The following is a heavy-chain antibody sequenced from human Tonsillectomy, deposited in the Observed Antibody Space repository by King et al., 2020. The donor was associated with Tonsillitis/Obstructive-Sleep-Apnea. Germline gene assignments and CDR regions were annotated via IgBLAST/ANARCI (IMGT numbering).Heavy chain of an antibody. CDR1: GYTFTSYD. J-gene: IGHJ6*03. D-gene: IGHD2-15*01. CDR3: ARGRGKYCSGGSCEDFYYYMDV. Sequence: QLVQSGAEVKKPGASVKVSCKASGYTFTSYDISWVRQAPGQGLEWMGWISVHNGDTNYAQKVQGRVTMTTDTSTSTAYMELRSLRSDDTAVYYCARGRGKYCSGGSCEDFYYYMDVWGKGTTVSVSS. V-gene: IGHV1-18*01. CDR2: ISVHNGDT.